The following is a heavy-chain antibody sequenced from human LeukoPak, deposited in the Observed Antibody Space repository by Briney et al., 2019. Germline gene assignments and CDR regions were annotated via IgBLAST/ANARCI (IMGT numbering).Heavy chain of an antibody. CDR3: TRVGYIDEGIDY. CDR1: RFPLRRYC. D-gene: IGHD5-24*01. J-gene: IGHJ4*02. Sequence: GCALTLSCLAYRFPLRRYCMSSVRPAPPKVPARAANIRQEGRKRSCVDSVKGRFTISRGNAKNSLYLQMNSLRAEDTAIYYCTRVGYIDEGIDYWGQGTLVTVSS. V-gene: IGHV3-7*04. CDR2: IRQEGRKR.